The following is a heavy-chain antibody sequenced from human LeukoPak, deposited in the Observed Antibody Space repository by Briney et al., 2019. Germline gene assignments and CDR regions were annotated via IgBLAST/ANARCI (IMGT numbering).Heavy chain of an antibody. CDR1: GASFSNDY. CDR2: IYHNGRT. D-gene: IGHD3-16*01. J-gene: IGHJ4*02. V-gene: IGHV4-59*01. CDR3: ARASEGIGYFDT. Sequence: PSETLSLTCTVSGASFSNDYWSWVRQAPGKGLEWIGYIYHNGRTNYNPSLKSRITMSLDTSQKQFSLKLISVTAADTAVYYCARASEGIGYFDTWGRGSLVTVSS.